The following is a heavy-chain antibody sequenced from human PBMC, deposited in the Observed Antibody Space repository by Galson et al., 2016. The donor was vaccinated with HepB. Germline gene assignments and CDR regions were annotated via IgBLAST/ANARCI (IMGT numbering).Heavy chain of an antibody. CDR1: GGTLSSFA. D-gene: IGHD1-26*01. CDR3: AKPRGSHGYFDY. Sequence: SVKVSCKASGGTLSSFAISWVRQAPGQGPEWMGGIMPLYGTPNYAQNFQGRLTITADESTTTAYMELSSLRSEDTAVYYCAKPRGSHGYFDYWGQGTLVTVSS. CDR2: IMPLYGTP. V-gene: IGHV1-69*13. J-gene: IGHJ4*02.